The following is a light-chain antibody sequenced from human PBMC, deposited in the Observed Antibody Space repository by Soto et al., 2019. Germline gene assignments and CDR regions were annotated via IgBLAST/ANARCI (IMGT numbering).Light chain of an antibody. J-gene: IGKJ1*01. Sequence: DIQMTQSPSTLSASVGDRVTITCRASQSVSRWLAWYQQKPGKAPKLLIYKASTLESGVPSRFSGSGSGTAVNLGISSLQPDDSATYYCQQYNDNWTFGQGNKVDIK. CDR3: QQYNDNWT. CDR2: KAS. V-gene: IGKV1-5*03. CDR1: QSVSRW.